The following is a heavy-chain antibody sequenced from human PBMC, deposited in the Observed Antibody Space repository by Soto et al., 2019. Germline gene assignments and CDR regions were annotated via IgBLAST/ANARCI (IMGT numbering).Heavy chain of an antibody. D-gene: IGHD3-22*01. CDR2: IIPIFGTA. CDR3: ARDTMNYYDSTSPRYNWFDP. J-gene: IGHJ5*02. V-gene: IGHV1-69*13. Sequence: SVKVSCKASGGTFSRYAISWVRQAPGQGLEWMGGIIPIFGTANYAQKFQGRVTITADESTSTAYMELSSLRSEDTAVYYCARDTMNYYDSTSPRYNWFDPWGQGTLVTVSS. CDR1: GGTFSRYA.